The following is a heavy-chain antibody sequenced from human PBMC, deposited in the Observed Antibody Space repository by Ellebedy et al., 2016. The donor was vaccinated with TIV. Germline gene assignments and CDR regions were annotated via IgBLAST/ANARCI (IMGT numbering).Heavy chain of an antibody. CDR2: ISGSGGST. V-gene: IGHV3-23*01. J-gene: IGHJ3*02. Sequence: GESLKISCAASGFTFSSYAMSWVRQAPGKGLEWVSAISGSGGSTYYADSVKGRFTISRDNSKNTLYLQMNSLRAEDTAVYYCAKVARLLQVHDAFDIWGQGTMVTVSS. D-gene: IGHD3-22*01. CDR1: GFTFSSYA. CDR3: AKVARLLQVHDAFDI.